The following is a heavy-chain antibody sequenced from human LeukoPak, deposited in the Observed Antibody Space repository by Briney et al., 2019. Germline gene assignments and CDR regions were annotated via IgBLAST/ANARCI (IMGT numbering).Heavy chain of an antibody. CDR1: GFTFSSYW. CDR3: VRGNDYGGPHY. V-gene: IGHV3-74*01. J-gene: IGHJ4*02. D-gene: IGHD4-23*01. Sequence: GGSLRLSCAVSGFTFSSYWMHWVRQAPGRGLVWVSRIDRDGSRINYADSVKGRFTISRDNGKNTLFLQMNSLRAEDAAVYYCVRGNDYGGPHYWGQGTLVTVSS. CDR2: IDRDGSRI.